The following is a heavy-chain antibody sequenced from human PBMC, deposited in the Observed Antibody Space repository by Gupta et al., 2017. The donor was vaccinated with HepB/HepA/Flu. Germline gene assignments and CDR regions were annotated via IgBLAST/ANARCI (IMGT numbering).Heavy chain of an antibody. CDR1: GYTLTDFF. Sequence: QVQLVQSGAEVKKPGASVKVSCRASGYTLTDFFVNWIRQAPGQGLEWMGWINPHSGGTTSAQKFQGRVTMTRDTSIATAYMELSELTFDDTAIYYCARLSWTSHYYDPNGYYRDYWGQGTLVTVSS. V-gene: IGHV1-2*02. CDR2: INPHSGGT. J-gene: IGHJ4*02. CDR3: ARLSWTSHYYDPNGYYRDY. D-gene: IGHD3-22*01.